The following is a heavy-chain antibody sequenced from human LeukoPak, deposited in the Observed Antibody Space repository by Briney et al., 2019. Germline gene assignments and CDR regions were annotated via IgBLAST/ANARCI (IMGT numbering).Heavy chain of an antibody. D-gene: IGHD5-24*01. CDR2: IRYDGSNK. Sequence: PGGSLRHSCAASGFTFSSYGMHWVRQAPGKGLEWVAFIRYDGSNKYYADSVKGRFTISRDNSKNTLYLQMNSLRAEDTAVYYCAKDGEMATISNYYYYMDVWGKGTTVTVSS. CDR3: AKDGEMATISNYYYYMDV. V-gene: IGHV3-30*02. CDR1: GFTFSSYG. J-gene: IGHJ6*03.